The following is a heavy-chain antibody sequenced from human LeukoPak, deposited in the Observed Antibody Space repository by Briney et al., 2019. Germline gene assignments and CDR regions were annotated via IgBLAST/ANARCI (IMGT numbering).Heavy chain of an antibody. D-gene: IGHD1-26*01. CDR2: IYYSGS. CDR3: ARDVGASNFDS. Sequence: PSETLSLTCTVSGGSISSYYWSWIRQPPGKGLEWIGYIYYSGSNYNPPLKSRVTISVDTSKNQFSLKLSSVTAADTAVYYCARDVGASNFDSWGQGVQVTVSS. V-gene: IGHV4-59*12. J-gene: IGHJ4*02. CDR1: GGSISSYY.